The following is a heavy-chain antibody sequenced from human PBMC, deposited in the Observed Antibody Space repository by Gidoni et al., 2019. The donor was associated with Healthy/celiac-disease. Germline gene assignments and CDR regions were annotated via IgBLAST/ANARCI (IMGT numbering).Heavy chain of an antibody. V-gene: IGHV3-23*01. CDR2: ISGSGGST. CDR3: AKDLFNPRGSYLLGSFDY. D-gene: IGHD1-26*01. CDR1: GFPFSSYG. J-gene: IGHJ4*02. Sequence: EVQLLESGGGLVQPGGSLRLSCAASGFPFSSYGLSWVRQAPGKGLEWVSAISGSGGSTYYADSVKGRFTISRDNSKNTVYLQMNSLRAEDTALYYCAKDLFNPRGSYLLGSFDYWGQGTLVTVSS.